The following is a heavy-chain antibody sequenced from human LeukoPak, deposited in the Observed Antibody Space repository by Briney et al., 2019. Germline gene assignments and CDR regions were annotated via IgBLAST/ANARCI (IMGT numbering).Heavy chain of an antibody. Sequence: ASETLSLTCAVYGGSFSGYYWSWIRQPPGKGLEWIGEINHSGSTNYNPSLKSRVTISVDTSKNQFSLKLSSVTAADTAVYYCARGAYDFWSGYYSEKLNWFDPWGQGTLVTVSS. CDR3: ARGAYDFWSGYYSEKLNWFDP. CDR1: GGSFSGYY. CDR2: INHSGST. V-gene: IGHV4-34*01. D-gene: IGHD3-3*01. J-gene: IGHJ5*02.